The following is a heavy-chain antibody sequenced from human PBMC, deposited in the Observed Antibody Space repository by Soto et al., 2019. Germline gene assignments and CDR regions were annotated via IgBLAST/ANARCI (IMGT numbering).Heavy chain of an antibody. D-gene: IGHD2-15*01. V-gene: IGHV4-39*01. J-gene: IGHJ5*02. Sequence: QLQLQESGPGLVKPSETLSLICTVSGVSVNSTSYYWGRMRQPPGKGLEGIGSIHYTGTTYYSPSLRGRATISVATSKKQFSLKLNAVTAADTAVYYCARHILGTAHARIHLWGQGTPVTVSS. CDR3: ARHILGTAHARIHL. CDR2: IHYTGTT. CDR1: GVSVNSTSYY.